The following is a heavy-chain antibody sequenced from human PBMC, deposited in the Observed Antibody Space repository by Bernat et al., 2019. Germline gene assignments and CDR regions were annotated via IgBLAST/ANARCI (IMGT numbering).Heavy chain of an antibody. V-gene: IGHV3-33*08. J-gene: IGHJ4*02. CDR1: GFTFSSYG. CDR3: ARVEWEPDQGLDY. D-gene: IGHD1-26*01. CDR2: IWYDGSNK. Sequence: VQLVESGGGLVQPGGSLRLSCAASGFTFSSYGMHWVRQAPGKGLEWVAVIWYDGSNKYYADSVKGRFTISRDNSKNTLYLQMNSLRAEDTAVYYCARVEWEPDQGLDYWGQGTLVTVSS.